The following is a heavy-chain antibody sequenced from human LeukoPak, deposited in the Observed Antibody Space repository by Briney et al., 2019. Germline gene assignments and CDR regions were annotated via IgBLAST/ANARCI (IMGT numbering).Heavy chain of an antibody. V-gene: IGHV4-59*01. J-gene: IGHJ4*02. Sequence: SETLSLTCSVSGDSLNNYYLTWIRQPPGKGLEWIGYIYNIGTTNYNPSLKSRVTISVDTSKNQFSLRLTSMTAADTAVYYCARDRVHQVIRDWGQGTLVTVSS. D-gene: IGHD1-1*01. CDR1: GDSLNNYY. CDR2: IYNIGTT. CDR3: ARDRVHQVIRD.